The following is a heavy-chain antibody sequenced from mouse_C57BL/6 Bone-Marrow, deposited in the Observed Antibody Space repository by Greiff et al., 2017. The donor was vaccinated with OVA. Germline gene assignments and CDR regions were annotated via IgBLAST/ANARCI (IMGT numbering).Heavy chain of an antibody. D-gene: IGHD1-1*01. CDR1: GYAFSSSW. J-gene: IGHJ3*01. CDR2: IYPGDGDT. CDR3: ARNYYGSSYILFAY. Sequence: VQLQQSGPELVKPGASVKISCKASGYAFSSSWMNWVKQRPGKGLEWIGRIYPGDGDTNYNGKVKGKATLTADQSSSTAYMQLSSLTSERSAVYFCARNYYGSSYILFAYWGQGTLVTVSA. V-gene: IGHV1-82*01.